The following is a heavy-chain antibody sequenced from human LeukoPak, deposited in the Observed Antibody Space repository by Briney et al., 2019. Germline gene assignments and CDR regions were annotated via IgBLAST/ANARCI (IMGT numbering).Heavy chain of an antibody. D-gene: IGHD1-26*01. J-gene: IGHJ4*02. CDR1: GYIFTDYF. CDR2: INPDSGGT. V-gene: IGHV1-2*02. CDR3: ARCSWENGCH. Sequence: GASVKVSCKASGYIFTDYFMHWLRQAPGQGLERMGWINPDSGGTNSAQNFQGRVTMTRDTSISTAYMELGSLRSDDTAVYYCARCSWENGCHWGQGSLVTVSS.